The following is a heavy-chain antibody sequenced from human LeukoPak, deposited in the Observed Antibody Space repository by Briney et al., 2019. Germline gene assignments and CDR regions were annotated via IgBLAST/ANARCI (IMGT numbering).Heavy chain of an antibody. V-gene: IGHV4-30-4*01. CDR2: IYYSGST. Sequence: SQTLSLTCTVSGGSISSGDYYWSWIRQPPGKGLEWIGYIYYSGSTYYNPSLKSRVTISVDTSKNQFSLKLSSVTAADTAVYYCARHGGGSNSVFYSDYWGQGALVTVSS. D-gene: IGHD3-16*01. CDR3: ARHGGGSNSVFYSDY. CDR1: GGSISSGDYY. J-gene: IGHJ4*02.